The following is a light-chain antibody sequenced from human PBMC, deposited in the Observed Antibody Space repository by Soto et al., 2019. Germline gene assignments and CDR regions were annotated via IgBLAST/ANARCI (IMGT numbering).Light chain of an antibody. CDR3: QQRQYWPPLT. J-gene: IGKJ4*01. CDR1: QSVSSSY. CDR2: GAS. V-gene: IGKV3D-20*02. Sequence: EIVLTQSPGTLSLSPGERATLSCRASQSVSSSYLAWYQQKPGQAPRLLIYGASSRATGIPDRFSGSGSGTDFTLTISRLEPEDFAVYYCQQRQYWPPLTFGGGTKVEMK.